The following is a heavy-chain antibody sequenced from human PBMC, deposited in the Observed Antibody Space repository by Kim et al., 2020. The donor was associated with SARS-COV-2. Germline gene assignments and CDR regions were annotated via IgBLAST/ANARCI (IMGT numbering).Heavy chain of an antibody. V-gene: IGHV4-39*01. D-gene: IGHD5-18*01. CDR2: IYYSGST. J-gene: IGHJ5*02. CDR1: GGSISSSSYY. CDR3: ARQPYSYGPFDP. Sequence: SETLSLTCTVSGGSISSSSYYWGWIRQPPGKGLEWIGSIYYSGSTYYNPSLKSRVTISVDTSKNQLSLKLSSVTAADTAVYYCARQPYSYGPFDPWGQGTLVTVSS.